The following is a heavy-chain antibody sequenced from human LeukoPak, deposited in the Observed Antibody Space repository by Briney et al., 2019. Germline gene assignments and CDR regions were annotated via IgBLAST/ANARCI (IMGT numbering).Heavy chain of an antibody. V-gene: IGHV4-61*02. CDR3: ARVRCSGGSCSSSPEY. D-gene: IGHD2-15*01. Sequence: SETLSLTXTVSGDSISSGSYYWTWIRQPAGKGLEWIGRIYTTGSTNYNPSLKSRVTISIDTSKNQFSLTLTSVTAADTAVYYCARVRCSGGSCSSSPEYWGPGTLVTVSS. CDR1: GDSISSGSYY. CDR2: IYTTGST. J-gene: IGHJ4*02.